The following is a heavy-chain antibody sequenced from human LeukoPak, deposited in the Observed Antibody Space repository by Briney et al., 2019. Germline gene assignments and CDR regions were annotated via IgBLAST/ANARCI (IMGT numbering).Heavy chain of an antibody. D-gene: IGHD3-9*01. V-gene: IGHV3-23*01. CDR3: AKDKTQTYDILTGYYTPKAFDY. CDR2: ISGSGGST. J-gene: IGHJ4*02. CDR1: GFTFITYS. Sequence: GGSLRLSCAASGFTFITYSMSWVRQAPGKGLEWVSAISGSGGSTYYADSVKGRFTISRDNSKNTLYLQMNSLRAEDTAVYYCAKDKTQTYDILTGYYTPKAFDYWGQGTLVTVSS.